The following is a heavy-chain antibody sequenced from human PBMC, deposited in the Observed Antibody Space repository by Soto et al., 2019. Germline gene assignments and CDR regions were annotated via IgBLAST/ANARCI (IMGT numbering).Heavy chain of an antibody. J-gene: IGHJ6*02. Sequence: PGGSLRLSCAASGFTVSSNYMSWVRQAPGKGLEWVSIIYSGGSTYYADSVEGRFTISRDNSKNTLYLQMNSLRAEDTAVYYCARDSDYDFWSGSPIYYYYGMDVWGQGTKVTVSS. CDR2: IYSGGST. CDR3: ARDSDYDFWSGSPIYYYYGMDV. D-gene: IGHD3-3*01. CDR1: GFTVSSNY. V-gene: IGHV3-66*01.